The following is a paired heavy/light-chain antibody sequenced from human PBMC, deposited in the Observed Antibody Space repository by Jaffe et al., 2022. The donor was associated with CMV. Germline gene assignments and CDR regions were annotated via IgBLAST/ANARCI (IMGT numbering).Light chain of an antibody. V-gene: IGKV1-NL1*01. Sequence: DIQMTQSPSSLSASVGDRVTITCRASQGISNSLAWYQQKPGKAPKLLLYAASRLESGVPSRFSGSGSGTDYTLTISSLQPEDFATYYCQQYYSTPPLTFGGGTKVEIK. J-gene: IGKJ4*01. CDR3: QQYYSTPPLT. CDR1: QGISNS. CDR2: AAS.
Heavy chain of an antibody. CDR1: GYTFTSYY. J-gene: IGHJ6*03. V-gene: IGHV1-46*01. CDR3: ARRHRYLMSSSARLARDYMDV. CDR2: INPSGGST. Sequence: QVQLVQSGAEVKKPGASVKVSCKASGYTFTSYYMHWVRQAPGQGLEWMGIINPSGGSTSYAQKFQGRVTMTRDTSTSTVYMELSSLRSEDTAVYYCARRHRYLMSSSARLARDYMDVWGKGTTVTVSS. D-gene: IGHD3-9*01.